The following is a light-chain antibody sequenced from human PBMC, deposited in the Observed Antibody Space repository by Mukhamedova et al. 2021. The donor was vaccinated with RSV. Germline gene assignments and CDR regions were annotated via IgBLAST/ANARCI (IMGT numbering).Light chain of an antibody. J-gene: IGKJ4*02. CDR3: QQTYSTPFT. CDR2: ATS. V-gene: IGKV1-39*01. Sequence: GDRVTITCRASQTIGSYLNWLQQKPGKAPKLLIHATSIFQSGVPSRFSGSGSRTEFTLTISSLQPEDVATYYCQQTYSTPFTFG. CDR1: QTIGSY.